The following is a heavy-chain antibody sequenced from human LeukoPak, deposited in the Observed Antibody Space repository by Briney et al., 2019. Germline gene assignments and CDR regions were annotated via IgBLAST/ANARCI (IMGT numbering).Heavy chain of an antibody. V-gene: IGHV1-8*03. J-gene: IGHJ4*02. Sequence: ASVKVSCKASGYTFTNYGINWVRQASGQGLEWMGWMNPNSGNTGYAQKFQGRVTITRNTSISTAYMELSSLRSEDTAVYYCARDGAARHFDYWGQGTLVTVSS. CDR1: GYTFTNYG. CDR2: MNPNSGNT. CDR3: ARDGAARHFDY. D-gene: IGHD6-6*01.